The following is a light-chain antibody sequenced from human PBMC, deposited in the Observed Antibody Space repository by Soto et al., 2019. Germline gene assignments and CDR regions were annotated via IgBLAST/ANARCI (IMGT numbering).Light chain of an antibody. CDR2: DVS. Sequence: PWERATLSCRASQSVDNYLAWYQQKPGQAPRLLIYDVSNRATGIPARFSGSGSGTDFTLTISSLEPGDFAIYYCQQRNDWQVTFGQGTRLEIK. CDR3: QQRNDWQVT. J-gene: IGKJ5*01. V-gene: IGKV3-11*01. CDR1: QSVDNY.